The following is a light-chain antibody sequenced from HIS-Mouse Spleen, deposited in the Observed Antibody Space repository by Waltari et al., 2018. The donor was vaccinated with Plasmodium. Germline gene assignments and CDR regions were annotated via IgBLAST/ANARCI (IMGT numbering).Light chain of an antibody. CDR2: EDS. Sequence: SYELTQPPSVSVSPGQTARITCPGDALPKKYAYWYQQKSGKAPVLVIYEDSKRPPGIPERFSGSSSGTMATLTISGAQVEDEADYYCYSTDSSGNHRVFGGGTKLTVL. J-gene: IGLJ3*02. CDR1: ALPKKY. CDR3: YSTDSSGNHRV. V-gene: IGLV3-10*01.